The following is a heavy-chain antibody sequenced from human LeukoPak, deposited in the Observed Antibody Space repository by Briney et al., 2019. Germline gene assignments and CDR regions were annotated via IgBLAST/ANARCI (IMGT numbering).Heavy chain of an antibody. CDR1: GASMSNYY. D-gene: IGHD3-3*01. CDR2: IYHSGTTYSWST. CDR3: ARGMDELDFWSGYYRGLSRYYYYMDV. Sequence: SETLSLTCNVSGASMSNYYWVWIRQPPGKGLEWIGSIYHSGTTYSWSTYYNPSLKSRVTISLDTSKNQFSLKVGSMTAADTAVYYCARGMDELDFWSGYYRGLSRYYYYMDVWGKGTTVTVSS. V-gene: IGHV4-39*07. J-gene: IGHJ6*03.